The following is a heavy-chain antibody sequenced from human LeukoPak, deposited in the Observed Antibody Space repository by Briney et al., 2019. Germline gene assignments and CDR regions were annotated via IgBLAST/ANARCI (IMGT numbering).Heavy chain of an antibody. J-gene: IGHJ3*02. V-gene: IGHV3-48*04. Sequence: GGSLRLSCAASGFTFSSYSMNWVRQAPGKGLEWASYISSSSSTIYYADSVKGRFTISRDNAKNSLYLQMNSLRAEDTAVYYCARDLVTVTKGFDIWGQGTMVTVSS. CDR2: ISSSSSTI. D-gene: IGHD4-17*01. CDR1: GFTFSSYS. CDR3: ARDLVTVTKGFDI.